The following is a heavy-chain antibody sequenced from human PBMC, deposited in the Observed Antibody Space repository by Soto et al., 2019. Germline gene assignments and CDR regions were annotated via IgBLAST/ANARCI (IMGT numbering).Heavy chain of an antibody. J-gene: IGHJ4*02. CDR2: IYYRGNT. V-gene: IGHV4-39*07. CDR3: ARQSPAAMSEVFDY. Sequence: PSETLSLTCSVSDDSINSDKYYWGWIRQPPGKGLEWIGSIYYRGNTYYNPSLQSRVTISVDTSKNQFSLKLSSVTAADTAVYYCARQSPAAMSEVFDYWGQGTLVTVSS. D-gene: IGHD2-2*01. CDR1: DDSINSDKYY.